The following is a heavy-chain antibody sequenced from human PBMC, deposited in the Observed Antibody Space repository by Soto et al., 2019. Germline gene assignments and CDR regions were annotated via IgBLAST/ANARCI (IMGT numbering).Heavy chain of an antibody. D-gene: IGHD3-16*01. Sequence: QVQLVQSGGEVRKPGASVKVSCKASGYTFRNYGINWVRQAPGQGLEWMAWINTYNGNTDYAQKFQDRATLTTGTSASTAYMELRSRRSDDTAVYYCAKSPRNEGETDWGQGTLVIVSS. CDR2: INTYNGNT. J-gene: IGHJ4*02. V-gene: IGHV1-18*01. CDR3: AKSPRNEGETD. CDR1: GYTFRNYG.